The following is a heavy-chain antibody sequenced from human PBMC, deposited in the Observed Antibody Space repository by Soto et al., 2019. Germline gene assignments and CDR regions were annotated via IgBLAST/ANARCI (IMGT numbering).Heavy chain of an antibody. CDR2: ISYDGSNK. V-gene: IGHV3-30-3*01. D-gene: IGHD2-2*01. J-gene: IGHJ5*02. CDR3: AREDIVVVPAALTLNWFDP. Sequence: GGSLRLSCAASGFTFSSYAMHWVRQAPGKGLEWVAVISYDGSNKYYADSVKGRFTISRDNSKNTLYLQMNSLRAEDTAVYYCAREDIVVVPAALTLNWFDPWGQGTLVTVSP. CDR1: GFTFSSYA.